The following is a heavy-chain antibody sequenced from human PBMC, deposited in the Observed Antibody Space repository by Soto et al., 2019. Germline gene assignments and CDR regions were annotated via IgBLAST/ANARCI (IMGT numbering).Heavy chain of an antibody. CDR2: ISWDGGST. CDR3: AKDGYGGNSGWYFDL. Sequence: GGSLRLSCAASGFTFDDYTMHWVRQAPGKGLEWVSLISWDGGSTYYADSVKGRFTTSRDNSKNSLYLQMNSLRTEDTALYYCAKDGYGGNSGWYFDLWGRGTLVTVSS. CDR1: GFTFDDYT. V-gene: IGHV3-43*01. J-gene: IGHJ2*01. D-gene: IGHD2-21*02.